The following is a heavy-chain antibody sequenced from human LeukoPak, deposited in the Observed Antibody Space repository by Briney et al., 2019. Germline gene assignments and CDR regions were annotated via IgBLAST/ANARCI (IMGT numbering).Heavy chain of an antibody. D-gene: IGHD2-2*01. CDR2: ISSSSSYI. CDR3: ARDGKIVVVPAAIKGLSYGMDV. V-gene: IGHV3-21*01. Sequence: GGSLRLSCAASGFTFSSYGMHWVRQAPGKGLEWVSSISSSSSYIYYADSVKGRFTISRDNAKNSLYLQMNSLRAEDTAVYYCARDGKIVVVPAAIKGLSYGMDVWCQGTTVTVSS. J-gene: IGHJ6*02. CDR1: GFTFSSYG.